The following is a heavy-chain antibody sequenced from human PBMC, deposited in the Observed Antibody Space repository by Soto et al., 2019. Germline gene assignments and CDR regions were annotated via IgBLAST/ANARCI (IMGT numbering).Heavy chain of an antibody. J-gene: IGHJ2*01. D-gene: IGHD3-16*01. V-gene: IGHV1-69*01. Sequence: QVQLVQSGAEVKKPGSSVKVSCKASGGTFSSYSINWVRQAPGQGLEWMGGIIPIFGTANYAQKFQGRVTLTADESTSTAHMELSSLRNEDTAVYYCARPFQSWPGGWYFDLWGRGTLSPSPQ. CDR2: IIPIFGTA. CDR3: ARPFQSWPGGWYFDL. CDR1: GGTFSSYS.